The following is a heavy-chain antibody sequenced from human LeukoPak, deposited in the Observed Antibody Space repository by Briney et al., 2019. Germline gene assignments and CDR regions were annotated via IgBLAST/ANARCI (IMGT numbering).Heavy chain of an antibody. D-gene: IGHD3-16*01. CDR3: ARGGGLDV. J-gene: IGHJ6*02. V-gene: IGHV3-7*03. CDR2: INHNGNVN. Sequence: GGSLRLSCAASRFTFSNYWMSWVRQAPGKGLEWVASINHNGNVNYYVDSVKGRFTISRDNAKNSLYLQMSNLRAEDTAVYFCARGGGLDVWGQGATVTVSS. CDR1: RFTFSNYW.